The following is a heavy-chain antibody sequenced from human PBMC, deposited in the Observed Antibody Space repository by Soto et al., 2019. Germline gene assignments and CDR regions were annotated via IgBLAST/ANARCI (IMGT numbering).Heavy chain of an antibody. J-gene: IGHJ5*02. CDR1: GFTFSSYG. V-gene: IGHV3-33*01. CDR3: ARDLFDP. Sequence: QVQLVESGGGVVQPGRSLRLSCAASGFTFSSYGMHWVRQAPGKGLEWVAVIWYDGSNTYYADSVKGRFTISRDNSKYTLYLHMNSLRAEDTAVDYCARDLFDPWGQGTLVTVSS. CDR2: IWYDGSNT.